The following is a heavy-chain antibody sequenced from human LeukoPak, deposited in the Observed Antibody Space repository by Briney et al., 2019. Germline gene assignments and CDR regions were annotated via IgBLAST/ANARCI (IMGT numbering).Heavy chain of an antibody. CDR2: IYHSGST. V-gene: IGHV4-30-2*01. CDR3: ISWYYYNGVGSHPKRKRVFDI. Sequence: SQTLSLTCAVSGGSISSGGYYWSWIRQPPGKGLEWIGYIYHSGSTYYNPSLKSRVTISVDRSKNQFSLKLSSVTAADTSCYNGISWYYYNGVGSHPKRKRVFDIWGQGTMVTVSS. D-gene: IGHD2-8*01. J-gene: IGHJ3*02. CDR1: GGSISSGGYY.